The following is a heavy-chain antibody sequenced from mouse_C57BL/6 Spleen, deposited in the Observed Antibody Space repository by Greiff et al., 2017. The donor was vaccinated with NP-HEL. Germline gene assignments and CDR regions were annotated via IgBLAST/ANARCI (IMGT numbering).Heavy chain of an antibody. J-gene: IGHJ3*01. CDR3: ASDYGGGAY. D-gene: IGHD1-1*01. CDR2: IDPEDGET. V-gene: IGHV14-2*01. CDR1: GFNIKDYY. Sequence: VQLQQSGAELVKPGASVKLSCTASGFNIKDYYMHWVKQRTEQGLEWIGRIDPEDGETKYASKFQGKATITAATSSNTAYLQLSSLTSEDTAVYYCASDYGGGAYRSQWTLVTVSA.